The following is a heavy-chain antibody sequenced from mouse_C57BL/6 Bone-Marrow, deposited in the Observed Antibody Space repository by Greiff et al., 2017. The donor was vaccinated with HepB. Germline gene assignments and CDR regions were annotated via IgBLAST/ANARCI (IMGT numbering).Heavy chain of an antibody. J-gene: IGHJ4*01. CDR2: IDPSDSYT. CDR3: AREQNSNYRRGAMDY. CDR1: GYTFTSYW. V-gene: IGHV1-50*01. Sequence: QVQLQQPGAELVKPGASVKLSCKASGYTFTSYWMQWVKQRPGQGLEWIGEIDPSDSYTNYNQKFKGKATLTVDTSSSTAYMQLSSLTSEDSAVYDCAREQNSNYRRGAMDYWGQGTSVTVSS. D-gene: IGHD2-5*01.